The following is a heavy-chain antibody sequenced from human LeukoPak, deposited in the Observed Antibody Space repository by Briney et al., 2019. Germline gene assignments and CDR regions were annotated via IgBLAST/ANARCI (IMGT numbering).Heavy chain of an antibody. J-gene: IGHJ4*02. D-gene: IGHD3-10*01. CDR1: GGSISSYY. V-gene: IGHV4-59*12. Sequence: SETLSLTCTVSGGSISSYYWSWIRQPPGKGLEWIGYIYYSGSTNYNPSLKSRVTISVDTSKNQFSLKLSSVTAADTAVYYCARMYYYGSGSFDYWGQGTLVTVSS. CDR2: IYYSGST. CDR3: ARMYYYGSGSFDY.